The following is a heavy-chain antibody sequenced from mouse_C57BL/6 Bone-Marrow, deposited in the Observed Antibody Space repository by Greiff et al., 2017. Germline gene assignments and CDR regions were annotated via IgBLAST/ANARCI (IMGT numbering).Heavy chain of an antibody. CDR1: GYTFTSYW. D-gene: IGHD1-1*01. CDR2: IDPSDSYT. V-gene: IGHV1-50*01. J-gene: IGHJ2*01. CDR3: ASITTVVEVDY. Sequence: QVQLQQPGAELVKPGASVKLSCKASGYTFTSYWMQWVKQRPGQGLEWIGEIDPSDSYTNYNQKFKGRATLTVDTSSSTAYMQLSSLTSEDSAVYYCASITTVVEVDYWGQGTTLTVSS.